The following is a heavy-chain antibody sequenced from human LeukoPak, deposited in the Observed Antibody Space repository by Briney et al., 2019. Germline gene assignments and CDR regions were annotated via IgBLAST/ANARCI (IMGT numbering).Heavy chain of an antibody. CDR1: GFTFSDYY. CDR3: AGGGIAANLDY. J-gene: IGHJ4*02. Sequence: PGGSLRLSCAASGFTFSDYYMSWIRQAPGKGLEWVSYVSNSGGTLYYADSVKGRFTISRDNAKNSLFLQMNSLRAEDTAVYYCAGGGIAANLDYWGQGTLVTVSS. CDR2: VSNSGGTL. V-gene: IGHV3-11*01. D-gene: IGHD6-13*01.